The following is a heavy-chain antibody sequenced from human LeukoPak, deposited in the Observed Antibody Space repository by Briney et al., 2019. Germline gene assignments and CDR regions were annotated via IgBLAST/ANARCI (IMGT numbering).Heavy chain of an antibody. CDR3: ARTGGRDGYGFDY. CDR2: VHYDGRNK. Sequence: SLSPARAASGFIFSSHGMHSVRQTQGTGVAGVAAVHYDGRNKYYADSVKGRLTISRDNSRNTLYLQMNSLRAEDTAVYYCARTGGRDGYGFDYWGQGTLVTVSP. CDR1: GFIFSSHG. D-gene: IGHD5-24*01. V-gene: IGHV3-33*01. J-gene: IGHJ4*02.